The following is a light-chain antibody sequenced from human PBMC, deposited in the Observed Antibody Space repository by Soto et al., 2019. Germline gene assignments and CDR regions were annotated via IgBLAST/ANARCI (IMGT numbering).Light chain of an antibody. V-gene: IGKV1-5*03. J-gene: IGKJ1*01. CDR3: QQYNSYWT. Sequence: DIQMTQSPSTLSASVGDRVTITCRASQSISSGLAWYQQKPGKAPKLLIYNASSLESGVPLRFRGSVSGTEFTLPINSLQPDEFASYYCQQYNSYWTFCQGTKVEIK. CDR1: QSISSG. CDR2: NAS.